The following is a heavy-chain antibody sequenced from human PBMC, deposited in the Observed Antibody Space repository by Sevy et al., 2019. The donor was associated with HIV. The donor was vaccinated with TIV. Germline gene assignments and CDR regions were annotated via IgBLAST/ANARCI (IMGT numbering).Heavy chain of an antibody. D-gene: IGHD3-22*01. CDR1: GGSFRGYY. CDR3: ARGPYYYDTSALDY. Sequence: ETLSLTCAVYGGSFRGYYWTYIRQPPGKGLEWIGEVNHSGSTNYNPSLKSRVTISIDTSKNQFSLKVSSVTAADTAVYYCARGPYYYDTSALDYWAQGTLVTVSS. V-gene: IGHV4-34*01. J-gene: IGHJ4*02. CDR2: VNHSGST.